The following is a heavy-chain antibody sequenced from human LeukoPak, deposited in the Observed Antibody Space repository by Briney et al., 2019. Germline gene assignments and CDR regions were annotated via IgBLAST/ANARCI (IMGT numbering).Heavy chain of an antibody. V-gene: IGHV4-59*01. J-gene: IGHJ4*02. Sequence: SETLSLTCAVSGGSISSYYRSWIRQPPGKGLEWIGYIYYSGSTNYNPSLKSRVTISVDTSKNQFSLKLSSVTAADTAVYYCARINNWSCYYFDYWGQGTLVTVSS. CDR3: ARINNWSCYYFDY. D-gene: IGHD1-20*01. CDR1: GGSISSYY. CDR2: IYYSGST.